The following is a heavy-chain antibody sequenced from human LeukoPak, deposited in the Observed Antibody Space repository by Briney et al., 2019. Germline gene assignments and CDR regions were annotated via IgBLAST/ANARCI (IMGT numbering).Heavy chain of an antibody. CDR3: AGYYYASGSYYNFDY. V-gene: IGHV3-23*01. CDR2: ISGSGASA. CDR1: GFTFSSYA. D-gene: IGHD3-10*01. J-gene: IGHJ4*02. Sequence: GGSLRLSCAASGFTFSSYAMTWVRQAPGKGLEWVSAISGSGASAFYADSVKGRFTISRDNSKNTLYLQLNSLRAEDTAVYYCAGYYYASGSYYNFDYWGQGTLVTVSS.